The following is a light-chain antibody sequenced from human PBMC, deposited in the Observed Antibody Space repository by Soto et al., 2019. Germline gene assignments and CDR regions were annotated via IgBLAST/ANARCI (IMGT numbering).Light chain of an antibody. CDR1: LTVSRSY. J-gene: IGKJ1*01. CDR3: QQYGSSPTWT. CDR2: DAS. Sequence: EIVLTQSPGTLSLSPGQRATRSCRASLTVSRSYLAWYQQTPGQAPRLLIYDASSRATGIPDRFSGSGSGTDFTLTISRLEPEDSAVYYCQQYGSSPTWTFGQGTKVDIK. V-gene: IGKV3-20*01.